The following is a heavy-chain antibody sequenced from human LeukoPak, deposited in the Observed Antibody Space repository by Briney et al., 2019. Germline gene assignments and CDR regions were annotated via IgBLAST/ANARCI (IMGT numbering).Heavy chain of an antibody. CDR2: INHSGST. CDR3: AGTMNYYDSSGPPEY. V-gene: IGHV4-34*01. J-gene: IGHJ4*02. CDR1: GGSFSGYY. D-gene: IGHD3-22*01. Sequence: SETLSLTCAVYGGSFSGYYWSWIRQPPGKGLGWIGEINHSGSTNYNPSLKSRATISVDTSKKQFYLTPSSVTAADTAVYYCAGTMNYYDSSGPPEYWGQGTLVTVSS.